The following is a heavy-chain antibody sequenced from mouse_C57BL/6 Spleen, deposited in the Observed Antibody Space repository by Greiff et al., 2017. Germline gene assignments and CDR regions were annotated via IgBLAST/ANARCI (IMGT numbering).Heavy chain of an antibody. CDR3: ARLECGYGLYTMDY. CDR2: INPNNGGT. CDR1: GYTFTDYY. D-gene: IGHD1-2*01. Sequence: VQLQQSGPELVKPGASVKISCKASGYTFTDYYMNWVKQSHGKSLEWIGAINPNNGGTSYNQKFKGKATLTVDKSSSTAYMELRSLTSEDSAVYYCARLECGYGLYTMDYWGQGTSVTVSS. J-gene: IGHJ4*01. V-gene: IGHV1-26*01.